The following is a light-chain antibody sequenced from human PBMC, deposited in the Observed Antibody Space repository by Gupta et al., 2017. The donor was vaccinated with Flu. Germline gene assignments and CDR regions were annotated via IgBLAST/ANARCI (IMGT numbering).Light chain of an antibody. Sequence: EIVLTQSPATLSLSPGERATLSCRASQTVDSYLAWYQQKPGQAPRLLIYDTSNRATGIPARFSGSGSGKDFTLTISSREQEDFAIYYCQHRSHWPPDTFGQGTKLEIK. CDR1: QTVDSY. V-gene: IGKV3-11*01. CDR2: DTS. J-gene: IGKJ2*01. CDR3: QHRSHWPPDT.